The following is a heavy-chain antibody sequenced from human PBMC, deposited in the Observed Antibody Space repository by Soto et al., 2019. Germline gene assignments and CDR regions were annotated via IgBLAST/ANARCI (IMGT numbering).Heavy chain of an antibody. CDR2: IYWADDK. V-gene: IGHV2-5*02. J-gene: IGHJ5*02. Sequence: QITLKESGPTLVKPTQTLTLTCTFSGFSLSTSGVGVGWIRQPPGKALEWLALIYWADDKRYSPSLKSRLTIPKDTSKNPVVLTMTTMDPVDPATYYCAHSMADMVVVPAAPGWCDPWGQGTLVTVSS. D-gene: IGHD2-2*01. CDR3: AHSMADMVVVPAAPGWCDP. CDR1: GFSLSTSGVG.